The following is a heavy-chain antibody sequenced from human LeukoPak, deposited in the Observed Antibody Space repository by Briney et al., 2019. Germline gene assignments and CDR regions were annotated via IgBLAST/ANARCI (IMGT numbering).Heavy chain of an antibody. J-gene: IGHJ4*02. D-gene: IGHD6-19*01. Sequence: QPGGSLRLSCVASGFSFSAYIMHWARQAPGKGLEYVSAIRSDGSSTFYPNSVKGRFTISRDNSKSTLYLQMGSLRAEDTAVYYCTRRYGGHSGWAGYHDSWGQGTLVTVSS. V-gene: IGHV3-64*01. CDR2: IRSDGSST. CDR1: GFSFSAYI. CDR3: TRRYGGHSGWAGYHDS.